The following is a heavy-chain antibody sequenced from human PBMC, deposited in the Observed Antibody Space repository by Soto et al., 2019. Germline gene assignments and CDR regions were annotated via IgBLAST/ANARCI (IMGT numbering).Heavy chain of an antibody. J-gene: IGHJ5*02. CDR2: ISYDGSNK. D-gene: IGHD6-13*01. V-gene: IGHV3-30*18. CDR1: GFTFSSYG. CDR3: AKESPGLIAAADVPFDP. Sequence: GGSLRLSCAASGFTFSSYGMHWVRQAPGKGLEWVAVISYDGSNKYYADSVKGRFTISRDNSKNTLYLQMNSLRAEDTAVYYCAKESPGLIAAADVPFDPWGQGTLVTVSS.